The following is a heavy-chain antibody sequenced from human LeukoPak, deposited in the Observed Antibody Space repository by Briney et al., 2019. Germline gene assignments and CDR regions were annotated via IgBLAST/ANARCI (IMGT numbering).Heavy chain of an antibody. CDR1: GFTFSSYG. V-gene: IGHV3-30*18. Sequence: GGSLRLSCAASGFTFSSYGMHWVRQAPGNGLEWVAVISYDGSNKYYADSVKGRFTISRDNSKNTLYLQMNSLRAEDTAVYYCAKDLYSSGWYNWFDPWGQGTLVTVSS. J-gene: IGHJ5*02. CDR2: ISYDGSNK. D-gene: IGHD6-19*01. CDR3: AKDLYSSGWYNWFDP.